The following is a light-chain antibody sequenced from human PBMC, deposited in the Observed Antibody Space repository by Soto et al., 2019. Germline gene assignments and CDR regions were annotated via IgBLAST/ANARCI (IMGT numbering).Light chain of an antibody. CDR3: SSYTSSVTYV. J-gene: IGLJ1*01. Sequence: QSVLTQPASVSGSPGQSITISCTGTSSDVGGYNSVSWYQQHPGRAPKLMIFDVYIRPSGISNRFSGSKSGNTASLTISGLQPEDEADYYCSSYTSSVTYVFGTGTKVTVL. V-gene: IGLV2-14*03. CDR2: DVY. CDR1: SSDVGGYNS.